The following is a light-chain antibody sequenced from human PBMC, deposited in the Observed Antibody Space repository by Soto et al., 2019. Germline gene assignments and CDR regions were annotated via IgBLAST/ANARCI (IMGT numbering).Light chain of an antibody. V-gene: IGLV2-14*01. CDR3: SSYTTSTTLI. CDR2: VVN. CDR1: SSDVGGYNY. J-gene: IGLJ2*01. Sequence: QSALTQPASVSGSPGQSITISCTGTSSDVGGYNYVSWYQHHPGKAPKLIIYVVNNRPSGVSNRFSGSKSGNTASLTISGLQAEDEADYYCSSYTTSTTLIFGGGTKLPVL.